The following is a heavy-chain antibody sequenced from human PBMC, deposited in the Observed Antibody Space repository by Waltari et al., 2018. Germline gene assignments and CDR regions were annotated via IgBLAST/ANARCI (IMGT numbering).Heavy chain of an antibody. V-gene: IGHV3-30*15. CDR1: GFTFSAHP. Sequence: QVQLVESGGGVVQPGRSLRLSCAPSGFTFSAHPMHWVRQAPGKGLESVADISFDGNNKYYADSVKGRFTISRDNAQNTLYLEMSSLRPEDTAVYFCARDLWIQLWGYYFDHWGQGTLVTVSS. CDR2: ISFDGNNK. D-gene: IGHD5-18*01. CDR3: ARDLWIQLWGYYFDH. J-gene: IGHJ4*02.